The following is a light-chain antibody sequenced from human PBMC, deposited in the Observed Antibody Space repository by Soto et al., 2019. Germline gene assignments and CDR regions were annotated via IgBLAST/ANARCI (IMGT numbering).Light chain of an antibody. CDR1: SQSVSNNY. CDR3: GAWDSSLSAYV. V-gene: IGLV1-51*01. CDR2: DSD. Sequence: VLTQSPGTLSLSPGERATLSCRASQSVSNNYLAWYQQLPGTAPKLLIHDSDKRPSGIPDRFSGSRSGTSATLGITGLQTGDEAVYYCGAWDSSLSAYVFGTGTKVTVL. J-gene: IGLJ1*01.